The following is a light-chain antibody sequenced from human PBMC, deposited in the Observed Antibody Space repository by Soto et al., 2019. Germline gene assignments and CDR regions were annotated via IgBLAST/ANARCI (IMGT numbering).Light chain of an antibody. CDR3: SSYTVIYTAV. CDR1: SSDVGAYNY. Sequence: QSALTQPASVSGSPGQSISISCTGSSSDVGAYNYVAWYQQKPGKAPKLLIYEVDNRPSGISHRFSGSKSGNTASLTISGLQTEDEADYYCSSYTVIYTAVFGGGTKVTVL. J-gene: IGLJ3*02. V-gene: IGLV2-14*01. CDR2: EVD.